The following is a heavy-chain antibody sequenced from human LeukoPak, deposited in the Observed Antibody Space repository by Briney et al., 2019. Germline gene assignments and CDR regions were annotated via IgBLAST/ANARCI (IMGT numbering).Heavy chain of an antibody. Sequence: GGSLRLSCAASGFTVSSNYMSWVRQATGKGLEWVSAIGTAGDTYYPGSVKGRFTISRENAKNSLYLQMNSLRAGDTAVYYCARVGRDHYYYYMDVWGKGTTVTVSS. V-gene: IGHV3-13*01. CDR2: IGTAGDT. J-gene: IGHJ6*03. D-gene: IGHD2-15*01. CDR3: ARVGRDHYYYYMDV. CDR1: GFTVSSNY.